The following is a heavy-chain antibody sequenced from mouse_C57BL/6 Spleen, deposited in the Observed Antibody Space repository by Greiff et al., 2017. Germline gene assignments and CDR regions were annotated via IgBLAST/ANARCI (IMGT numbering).Heavy chain of an antibody. J-gene: IGHJ1*03. CDR3: ARWSERWYFDV. V-gene: IGHV1-85*01. CDR1: GYTFTSYD. Sequence: QVQLKESGPELVKPGASVKLSCKASGYTFTSYDINWVKQRPGQGLEWIGWLYPRDGSTKYNETFKGKATVTVDTSSSTAYMELHSLTSEDSAVYFCARWSERWYFDVWGTGTTVTVSS. CDR2: LYPRDGST.